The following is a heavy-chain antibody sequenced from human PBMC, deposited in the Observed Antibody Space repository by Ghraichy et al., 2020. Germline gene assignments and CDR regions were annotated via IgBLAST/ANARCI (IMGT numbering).Heavy chain of an antibody. V-gene: IGHV4-61*01. CDR1: GGSVTSGTNY. D-gene: IGHD6-19*01. CDR2: VYSIGNT. CDR3: ARGRGDSSGWVAYFDS. J-gene: IGHJ4*02. Sequence: SETLSLTCTVSGGSVTSGTNYWGWIRQPPRKGLEWVAYVYSIGNTKYNTSLKSRVTISADTSKNQFSLRLSSVTAADTAVYYCARGRGDSSGWVAYFDSWGQGTLVTVSS.